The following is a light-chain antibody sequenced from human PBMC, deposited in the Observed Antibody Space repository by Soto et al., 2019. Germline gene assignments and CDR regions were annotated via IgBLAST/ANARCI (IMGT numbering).Light chain of an antibody. CDR2: GAS. Sequence: ETVLTQSPGTLSLSPGERVTLSCRASQSVCSRCFAWYQQKPGQSPRLLIYGASTRATGIPDRFSGSGSGTDLTLTISRLEPEDFAVYYYQHYGTTPWTFGQGTKVGIK. CDR1: QSVCSRC. V-gene: IGKV3-20*01. J-gene: IGKJ1*01. CDR3: QHYGTTPWT.